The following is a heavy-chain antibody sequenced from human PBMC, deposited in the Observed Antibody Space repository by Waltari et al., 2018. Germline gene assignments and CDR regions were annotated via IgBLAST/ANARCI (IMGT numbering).Heavy chain of an antibody. Sequence: EVQLVESGGGLVQPGGSLRLSCAASGFTVSSNYMSWVRQAPGKGLEWVSLIYSGGSTYYADSVKGRFTISSDNSKNTLYLQMNSLRPEDTAVYYCARVWEPHFDYWGQGTLVTVSS. CDR3: ARVWEPHFDY. V-gene: IGHV3-66*02. CDR1: GFTVSSNY. D-gene: IGHD1-26*01. J-gene: IGHJ4*02. CDR2: IYSGGST.